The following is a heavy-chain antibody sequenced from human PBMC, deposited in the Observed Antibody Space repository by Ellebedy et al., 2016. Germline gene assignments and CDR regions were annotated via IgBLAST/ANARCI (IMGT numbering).Heavy chain of an antibody. CDR3: ARGGRDGYNSGY. CDR2: ISSSSSYI. V-gene: IGHV3-21*01. CDR1: GFTFSSYS. Sequence: GGSLRLSXAASGFTFSSYSMNWVRQAPGKGLEWVSSISSSSSYIYYADSVKGRFTISRDNAKNSLYLQMNSLRAEDTAVYYCARGGRDGYNSGYWGQGTLVTVSS. J-gene: IGHJ4*02. D-gene: IGHD5-24*01.